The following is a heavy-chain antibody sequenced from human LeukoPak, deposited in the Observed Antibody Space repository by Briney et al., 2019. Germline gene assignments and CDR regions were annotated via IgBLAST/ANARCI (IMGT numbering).Heavy chain of an antibody. CDR2: IIPIFGTA. CDR3: ARDCSSTSCYLNYYYYGMDV. D-gene: IGHD2-2*01. J-gene: IGHJ6*02. Sequence: SVKVSCKASGGTFSSYAISWVRQAPGQGLEWMGGIIPIFGTANYAQKYQGRVTITADESTSTAYMELSSLRSEDTAVYYCARDCSSTSCYLNYYYYGMDVWGQGTTVTVSS. V-gene: IGHV1-69*13. CDR1: GGTFSSYA.